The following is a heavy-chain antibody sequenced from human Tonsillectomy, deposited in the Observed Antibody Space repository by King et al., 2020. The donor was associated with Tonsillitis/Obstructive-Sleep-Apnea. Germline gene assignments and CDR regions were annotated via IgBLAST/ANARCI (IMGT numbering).Heavy chain of an antibody. CDR3: ARGWLPEYHYYYYMDV. Sequence: QLVQSGAEVKKPGSSVKVSCKASGGTFSSYAISWVRQAPGQGLEWMGGIIPIFGTANYAHKFQGRVTITADESTSTAYMELSSLRSEDTAVYSCARGWLPEYHYYYYMDVWGKGTTVTVSS. D-gene: IGHD3-22*01. CDR1: GGTFSSYA. J-gene: IGHJ6*03. V-gene: IGHV1-69*01. CDR2: IIPIFGTA.